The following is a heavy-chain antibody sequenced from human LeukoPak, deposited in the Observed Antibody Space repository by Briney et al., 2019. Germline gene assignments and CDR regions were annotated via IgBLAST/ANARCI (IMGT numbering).Heavy chain of an antibody. J-gene: IGHJ5*02. CDR3: ARFTPQGYGWGGYNRFDP. CDR1: GYSISSGYY. V-gene: IGHV4-38-2*02. Sequence: SETLSLTCTVSGYSISSGYYWGWIRQSPGKGLEWIGYIYYSGSTNYNPSLKSRVTISVDTSKNQFSLNLTSVTAADTAVYYCARFTPQGYGWGGYNRFDPWGQGTLVTVSS. D-gene: IGHD3-16*01. CDR2: IYYSGST.